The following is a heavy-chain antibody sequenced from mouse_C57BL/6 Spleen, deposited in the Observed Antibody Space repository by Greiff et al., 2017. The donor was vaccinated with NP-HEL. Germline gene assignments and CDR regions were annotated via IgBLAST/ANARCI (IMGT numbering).Heavy chain of an antibody. J-gene: IGHJ2*01. CDR3: AIGDYDACFDY. CDR1: GYSITSGYY. CDR2: ISYDGSN. Sequence: EVKLQESGPGLVKPSQSLSLTCSVTGYSITSGYYWNWIRQFPGNKLEWMGYISYDGSNNYNPSLKNRISITRDTSKNQFFLKLNSVTTEDTATYYCAIGDYDACFDYWGQGTTLTVSS. D-gene: IGHD2-4*01. V-gene: IGHV3-6*01.